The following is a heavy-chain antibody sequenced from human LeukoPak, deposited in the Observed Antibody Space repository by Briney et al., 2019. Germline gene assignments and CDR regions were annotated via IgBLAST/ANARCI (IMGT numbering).Heavy chain of an antibody. CDR1: GDSINSLDL. CDR3: ARGGWDPFDY. Sequence: SETLSLTCTVSGDSINSLDLWSWIRQPPGKGLEWIGEINHGGSTNYNPSLKSRVTISVDTSKNQFSLKLSSVTAADTAVYYCARGGWDPFDYWGQGTLVTVSS. D-gene: IGHD6-19*01. V-gene: IGHV4-34*01. J-gene: IGHJ4*02. CDR2: INHGGST.